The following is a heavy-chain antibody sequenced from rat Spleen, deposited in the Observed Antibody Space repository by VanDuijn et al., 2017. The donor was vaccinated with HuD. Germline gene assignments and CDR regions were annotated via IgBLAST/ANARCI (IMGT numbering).Heavy chain of an antibody. CDR1: GHYITSGYR. D-gene: IGHD1-12*02. CDR3: ARSDGTYYSFDY. Sequence: EVQLQESGPGLVKPSQSLSLTCSVTGHYITSGYRWNWIRKFPGNKLEWMGYINSAGSTVYNPSLKSRIAITRDTSRNQFFLQVNSVTTENTATYYCARSDGTYYSFDYWGQGVMVTVSS. V-gene: IGHV3-3*01. J-gene: IGHJ2*01. CDR2: INSAGST.